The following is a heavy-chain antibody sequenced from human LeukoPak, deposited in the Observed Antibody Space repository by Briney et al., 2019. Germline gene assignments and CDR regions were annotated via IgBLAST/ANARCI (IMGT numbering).Heavy chain of an antibody. J-gene: IGHJ4*02. CDR1: GFTFSSYA. CDR2: ISGRGGST. CDR3: AKGTMVRGVTPFDY. V-gene: IGHV3-23*01. D-gene: IGHD3-10*01. Sequence: PGGSLRLSCAASGFTFSSYAMSWVRQAPGKGLEWVSAISGRGGSTYYADSVKGRFTISRDNSKNTLYLQMNSLRAEDTAVYYCAKGTMVRGVTPFDYWGQGTLVTVSS.